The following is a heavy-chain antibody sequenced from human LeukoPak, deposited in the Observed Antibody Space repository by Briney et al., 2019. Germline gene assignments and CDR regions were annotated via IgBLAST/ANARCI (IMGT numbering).Heavy chain of an antibody. CDR1: GYTFTSYA. V-gene: IGHV1-2*04. D-gene: IGHD3-10*01. CDR2: INPNSGGT. CDR3: ARTYYYGSGPYYYYYGMDV. Sequence: ASVKVSCKASGYTFTSYAMHWVRQAPGQGLEWMGWINPNSGGTNYAQKFQGWVTMTRDTSISTAYMELSRLRSDDTAVYYCARTYYYGSGPYYYYYGMDVWGQGTTVTVSS. J-gene: IGHJ6*02.